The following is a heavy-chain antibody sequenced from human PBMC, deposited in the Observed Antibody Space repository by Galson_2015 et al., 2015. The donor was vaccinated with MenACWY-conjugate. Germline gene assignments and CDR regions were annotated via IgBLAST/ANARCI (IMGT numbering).Heavy chain of an antibody. Sequence: SVKVSCKASGGTFSSYAISWVRQAPGQGLEWMGGIIPIFGTANYAQKFQGRVTITADESTSTAYMELSSLRSEDTAVYYCARGQYSSGWYDSGGYDYWGQGTMVTVSS. D-gene: IGHD6-19*01. CDR3: ARGQYSSGWYDSGGYDY. J-gene: IGHJ3*01. CDR2: IIPIFGTA. CDR1: GGTFSSYA. V-gene: IGHV1-69*13.